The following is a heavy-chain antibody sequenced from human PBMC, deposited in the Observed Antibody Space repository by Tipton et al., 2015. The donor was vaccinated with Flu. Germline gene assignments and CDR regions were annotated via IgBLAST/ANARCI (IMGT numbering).Heavy chain of an antibody. J-gene: IGHJ6*03. Sequence: GLVKPSQTLSLTCAISGDSVSSNSAAWNWIRQSPSRGLEWLGRTYYRSKWYNDYAVSVKSRITINPDTSKNQFSLQLNSVTPEDTAVYYCARGVAALLLPLYYYYMDVWGKGTTVTVSS. CDR1: GDSVSSNSAA. CDR3: ARGVAALLLPLYYYYMDV. D-gene: IGHD2-15*01. V-gene: IGHV6-1*01. CDR2: TYYRSKWYN.